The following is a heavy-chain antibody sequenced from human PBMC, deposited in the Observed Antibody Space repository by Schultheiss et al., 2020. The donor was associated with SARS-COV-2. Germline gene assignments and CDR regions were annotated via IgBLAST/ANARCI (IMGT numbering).Heavy chain of an antibody. CDR3: ARDPVNWFDP. Sequence: GGSLRLSCAASGFTFSTFEMIWVRQAPGKGLEWVSYISSSGSAIYYADSVKGRFTISRDNAKNSLYMQMNSLRAEDTAVYYCARDPVNWFDPWGQGTLVTVSS. CDR2: ISSSGSAI. J-gene: IGHJ5*02. CDR1: GFTFSTFE. V-gene: IGHV3-48*03.